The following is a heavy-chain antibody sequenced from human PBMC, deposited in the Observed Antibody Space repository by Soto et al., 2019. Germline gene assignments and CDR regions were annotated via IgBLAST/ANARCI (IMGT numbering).Heavy chain of an antibody. CDR3: ATSLKASRGDWFDP. D-gene: IGHD3-10*01. CDR1: GYTLTELS. J-gene: IGHJ5*02. Sequence: QVQLVQSGAEVKKPGASVKVSCKVSGYTLTELSMHWVRQAPGKGLVWMGGFDPEDGETIYAQKFQGRVTMTEDTSTDAAYMELSSLRSEDTAVYYCATSLKASRGDWFDPWGQGTLVTVSS. CDR2: FDPEDGET. V-gene: IGHV1-24*01.